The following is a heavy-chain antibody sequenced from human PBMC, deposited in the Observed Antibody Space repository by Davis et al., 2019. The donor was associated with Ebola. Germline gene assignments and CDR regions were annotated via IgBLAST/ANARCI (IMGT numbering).Heavy chain of an antibody. CDR1: GGSFSGYY. D-gene: IGHD5-12*01. CDR2: IKQDGSEK. Sequence: GGSLRLSCAVYGGSFSGYYWSWIRQPPGKGLEWVANIKQDGSEKYYVDSVKGRFTISRDNAKNSLYLQMNSLRAEDTAVYYCARERWLRGYYFDYWGQGTLVTVSS. V-gene: IGHV3-7*01. CDR3: ARERWLRGYYFDY. J-gene: IGHJ4*02.